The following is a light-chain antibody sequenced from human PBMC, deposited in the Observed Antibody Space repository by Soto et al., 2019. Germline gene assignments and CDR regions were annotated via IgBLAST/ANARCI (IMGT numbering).Light chain of an antibody. CDR3: QQYDTSPRT. CDR2: AAS. Sequence: EIVLTQSPGTLSLSPGERATLSCRASQNLSSGYLAWYQQKPGQAPRILIYAASNRATGIPDRFSGSGSGTDFSLTISRLEPEDFAVYYCQQYDTSPRTFGQGTKVEI. CDR1: QNLSSGY. V-gene: IGKV3-20*01. J-gene: IGKJ1*01.